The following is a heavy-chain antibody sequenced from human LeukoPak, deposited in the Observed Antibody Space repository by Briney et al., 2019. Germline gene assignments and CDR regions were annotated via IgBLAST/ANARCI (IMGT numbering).Heavy chain of an antibody. D-gene: IGHD2-15*01. Sequence: ASVKVSCKASGYTFTSYGISWVRQAPGQGLEWMGWISAYNGDTNYAQKLQGRVTMTTDTSTSTAYMELRSLRSDDTAVYYCARGVRCSGGSCYLPDYYYYYMDVWGKGTTVTVSS. CDR3: ARGVRCSGGSCYLPDYYYYYMDV. V-gene: IGHV1-18*01. CDR2: ISAYNGDT. CDR1: GYTFTSYG. J-gene: IGHJ6*03.